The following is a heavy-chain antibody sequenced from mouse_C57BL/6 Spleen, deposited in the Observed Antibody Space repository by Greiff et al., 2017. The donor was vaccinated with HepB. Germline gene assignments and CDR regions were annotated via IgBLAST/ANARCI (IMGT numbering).Heavy chain of an antibody. CDR3: AAIYYEYDDGSAWFAY. CDR2: IWRGGST. V-gene: IGHV2-5*01. J-gene: IGHJ3*01. CDR1: GFSLTSYG. D-gene: IGHD2-4*01. Sequence: VQLVESGPGLVQPSQSLSITCTVSGFSLTSYGVHWVRQSPGKGLEWLGVIWRGGSTDYNAAFMSRLSITKDNSKSQVFFKMNSLQADDTAIYYCAAIYYEYDDGSAWFAYWGQGTLVTVSA.